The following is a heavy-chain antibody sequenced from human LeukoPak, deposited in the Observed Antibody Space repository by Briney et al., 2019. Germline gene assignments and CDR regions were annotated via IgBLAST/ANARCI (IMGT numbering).Heavy chain of an antibody. CDR2: IPYDGSNK. V-gene: IGHV3-30*01. J-gene: IGHJ4*02. CDR3: ARDREWELFYFDY. D-gene: IGHD1-26*01. Sequence: GGSLRLSCAASGFTFSSYAMHWVRQAPGKGLEWVAVIPYDGSNKYYADSVKGRFTISRDNSKNTLYLQMNSLRAEDTAVYYCARDREWELFYFDYWGQGTLVTVSS. CDR1: GFTFSSYA.